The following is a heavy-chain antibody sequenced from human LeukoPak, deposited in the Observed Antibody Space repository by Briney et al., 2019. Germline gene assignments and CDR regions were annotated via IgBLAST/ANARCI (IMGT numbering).Heavy chain of an antibody. D-gene: IGHD6-19*01. CDR3: AREVAGRPHPPTN. CDR2: ISAYNGNT. Sequence: GASVKVSCKASGYTFTSYGISRVRQAPGQGLEWMGWISAYNGNTNYAQKLQGRVTMTTDTSTSTAYMELRSLRSDDTAVYYCAREVAGRPHPPTNWGQGTLVSVSS. V-gene: IGHV1-18*01. CDR1: GYTFTSYG. J-gene: IGHJ4*02.